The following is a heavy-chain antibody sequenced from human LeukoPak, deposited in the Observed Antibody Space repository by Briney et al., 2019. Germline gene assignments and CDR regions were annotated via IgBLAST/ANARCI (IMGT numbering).Heavy chain of an antibody. J-gene: IGHJ6*02. CDR3: ARHMEKLRYFDWSNGMDV. Sequence: PSETLSLTCTVSGGSISSYYWSWIRQPPGKGREWIGYIYYSGSTNYNPSLKSRVTISVDTSKNQFSLKLSSVTAADTAVYYCARHMEKLRYFDWSNGMDVWGQGTTVTVSS. D-gene: IGHD3-9*01. CDR1: GGSISSYY. CDR2: IYYSGST. V-gene: IGHV4-59*08.